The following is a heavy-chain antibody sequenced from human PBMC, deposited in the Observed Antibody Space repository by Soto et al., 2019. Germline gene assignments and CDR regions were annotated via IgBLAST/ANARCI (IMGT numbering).Heavy chain of an antibody. D-gene: IGHD5-12*01. CDR1: GGSISSGGYS. V-gene: IGHV4-30-2*01. J-gene: IGHJ4*02. Sequence: PSETLSLTCAVSGGSISSGGYSWSWIRQPPGKGLEWIGYIYHSVSTYYNPSLKSRVTISVDRSKNQFSLKLSSVTAADTAVYYCAREWLQSFDYWGQGTLVTVSS. CDR2: IYHSVST. CDR3: AREWLQSFDY.